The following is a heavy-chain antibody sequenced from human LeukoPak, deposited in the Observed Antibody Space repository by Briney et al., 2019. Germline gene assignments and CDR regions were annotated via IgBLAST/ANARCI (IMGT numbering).Heavy chain of an antibody. CDR3: ARVFSFGDYIWGSYRYYFDY. CDR2: ISTYNANT. V-gene: IGHV1-18*01. D-gene: IGHD3-16*02. CDR1: GYSFTNFG. Sequence: GASVKVTCKASGYSFTNFGISWVRQAPGQGLEWMGWISTYNANTNYAQKYQGRVTMTTDTSTSTAYMELRSLRSDDTAVYFCARVFSFGDYIWGSYRYYFDYWGQGTLVTVSS. J-gene: IGHJ4*02.